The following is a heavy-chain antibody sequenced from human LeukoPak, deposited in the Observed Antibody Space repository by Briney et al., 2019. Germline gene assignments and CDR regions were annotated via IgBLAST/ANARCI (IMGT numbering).Heavy chain of an antibody. CDR2: IYYSGST. CDR3: ARRTYSAAYWKHFDY. J-gene: IGHJ4*02. Sequence: SETLSLTCTVSGGSISSYYWSWIRQPPGKGLEWIGYIYYSGSTNYNPSLKSRVTISVDTSKNQFSLKLNSVTAADTAAYFCARRTYSAAYWKHFDYWGQGTLVTVSS. CDR1: GGSISSYY. V-gene: IGHV4-59*08. D-gene: IGHD1-1*01.